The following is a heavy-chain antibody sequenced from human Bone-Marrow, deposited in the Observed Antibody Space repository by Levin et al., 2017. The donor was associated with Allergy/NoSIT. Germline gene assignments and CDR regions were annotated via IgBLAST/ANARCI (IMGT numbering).Heavy chain of an antibody. D-gene: IGHD5-18*01. CDR3: ARDGSRRYSYGQRGWFDP. CDR2: IIPILGIA. Sequence: SVKVSCKASGGTFSSYAISWVRQAPGQGLEWMGRIIPILGIANYAQKFQGRVTITADKSTSTAYMELSSLRSEDTAVYYCARDGSRRYSYGQRGWFDPWGQGTLVTVSS. V-gene: IGHV1-69*04. CDR1: GGTFSSYA. J-gene: IGHJ5*02.